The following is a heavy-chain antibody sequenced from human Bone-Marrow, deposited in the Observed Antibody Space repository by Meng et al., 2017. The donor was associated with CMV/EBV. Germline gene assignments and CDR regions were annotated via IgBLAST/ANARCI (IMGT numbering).Heavy chain of an antibody. V-gene: IGHV3-53*01. CDR2: IYSGGST. Sequence: GSLRLPCAASGFTVSSNYMSWVRQAPGKGLEWVSVIYSGGSTYYADSVKGRFTISRDNSKNTLYLQMNSLRAEDTAVYNGAREGIARSRELYYYYGMDVWGQGTTVTVSS. D-gene: IGHD6-13*01. J-gene: IGHJ6*02. CDR1: GFTVSSNY. CDR3: AREGIARSRELYYYYGMDV.